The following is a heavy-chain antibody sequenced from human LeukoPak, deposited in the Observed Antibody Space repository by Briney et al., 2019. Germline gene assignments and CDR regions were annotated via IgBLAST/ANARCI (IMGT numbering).Heavy chain of an antibody. Sequence: GGSLRLSCEASRFTFSKYWMSWVRQAPGKGLEWVANIKQDGSNKYYADSVKGRFTISRDNSKNTLYLQMKSLRAEDTAVYYCAKGGGYEAQYYYYYLDVWGKGTTVTISS. D-gene: IGHD5-12*01. CDR3: AKGGGYEAQYYYYYLDV. J-gene: IGHJ6*03. CDR1: RFTFSKYW. V-gene: IGHV3-7*01. CDR2: IKQDGSNK.